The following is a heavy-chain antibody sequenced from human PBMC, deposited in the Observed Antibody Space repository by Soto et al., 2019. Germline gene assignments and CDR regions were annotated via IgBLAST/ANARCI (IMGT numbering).Heavy chain of an antibody. CDR2: FDPEDGET. V-gene: IGHV1-24*01. CDR3: ATTGPGGGVELRYYYYMDV. Sequence: ASVKVSCKVSGYTLTELSMHWVRQAPGKGLEWMGGFDPEDGETIYAQKFQGRITMTEDTSTDTAYMELSSLRSEDTAVYYCATTGPGGGVELRYYYYMDVWGKGTTVTVSS. J-gene: IGHJ6*03. D-gene: IGHD3-3*01. CDR1: GYTLTELS.